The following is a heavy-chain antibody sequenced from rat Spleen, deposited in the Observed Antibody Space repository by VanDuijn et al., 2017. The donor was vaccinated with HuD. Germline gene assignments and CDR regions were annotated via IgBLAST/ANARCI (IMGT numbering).Heavy chain of an antibody. Sequence: EVQLVESDGGLVQPGKSLKLSCAASGFTFSDYYMAWVRQAPTKGLEWVATISYDGSITYYRDSVKGRFTISRDNAKSTLYLQMDSLRSEDTATYYCVRDAYGGYSVGFAYWGQGTLVTVSS. D-gene: IGHD1-11*01. CDR2: ISYDGSIT. CDR3: VRDAYGGYSVGFAY. CDR1: GFTFSDYY. J-gene: IGHJ3*01. V-gene: IGHV5-29*01.